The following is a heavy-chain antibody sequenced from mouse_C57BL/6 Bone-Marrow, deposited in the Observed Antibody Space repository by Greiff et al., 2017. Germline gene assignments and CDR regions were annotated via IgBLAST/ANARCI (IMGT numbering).Heavy chain of an antibody. D-gene: IGHD1-1*01. CDR3: AIEVIFYYGSSFSAWFAY. CDR1: GYTFTSYW. J-gene: IGHJ3*01. CDR2: IHPSDSDT. V-gene: IGHV1-74*01. Sequence: VQLQQPGAELVKPGASVKVSCKASGYTFTSYWMHWVKQRPGQGLEWIGRIHPSDSDTNYNQKFKGKATLTVDKSSSTAYMQLSSLTSEDSAVYDCAIEVIFYYGSSFSAWFAYWGQGTLVTVSA.